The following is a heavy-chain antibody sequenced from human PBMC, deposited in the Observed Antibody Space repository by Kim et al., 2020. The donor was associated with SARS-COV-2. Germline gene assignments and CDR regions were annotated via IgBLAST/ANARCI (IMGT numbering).Heavy chain of an antibody. CDR3: ASSETTVTTYNHRSGRRGSYGMDV. J-gene: IGHJ6*02. CDR1: GFTFSSYE. Sequence: GGSLRLSCAASGFTFSSYEMNWVRQAPGKGLEWVSYISSSGSTIYYADSVKGRFTISRDNAKNSLYLQMNSLRAEDTAVYYCASSETTVTTYNHRSGRRGSYGMDVWGQGTTVTVSS. D-gene: IGHD4-17*01. CDR2: ISSSGSTI. V-gene: IGHV3-48*03.